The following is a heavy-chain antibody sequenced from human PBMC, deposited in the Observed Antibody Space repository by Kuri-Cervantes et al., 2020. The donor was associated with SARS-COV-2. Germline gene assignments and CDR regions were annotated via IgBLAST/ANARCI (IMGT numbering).Heavy chain of an antibody. D-gene: IGHD5-12*01. CDR3: ARAGVKDIVATITSYYYYYGMDV. CDR1: GFTFNTYS. CDR2: INSDGSST. Sequence: GESLKNSCAASGFTFNTYSMDWVRQAPGKGLVWVSRINSDGSSTSYADSVKGRFTISRDNAKNTLYLQMNSLRAEDTAVYYCARAGVKDIVATITSYYYYYGMDVWGQGTTVTVSS. V-gene: IGHV3-74*01. J-gene: IGHJ6*02.